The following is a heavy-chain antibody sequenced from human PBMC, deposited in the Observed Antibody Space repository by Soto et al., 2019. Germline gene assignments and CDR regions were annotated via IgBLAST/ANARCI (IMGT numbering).Heavy chain of an antibody. Sequence: QVQLVQSGAEVKKPGASVKVSCKASGYTFTSYGISWVRQAPGQGLEWMGWISAYNGNTNYAQKLQGRVTMTTDTSTSTAYMELRSLRSDDTAVYYCARDPPPLYYSSSSRSAYYFDYWGQGTLVTVSS. V-gene: IGHV1-18*01. CDR1: GYTFTSYG. D-gene: IGHD6-6*01. CDR2: ISAYNGNT. CDR3: ARDPPPLYYSSSSRSAYYFDY. J-gene: IGHJ4*02.